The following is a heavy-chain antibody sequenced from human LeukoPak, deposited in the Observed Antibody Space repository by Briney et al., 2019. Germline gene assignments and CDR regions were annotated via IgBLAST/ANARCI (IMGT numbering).Heavy chain of an antibody. CDR2: IYHSGST. V-gene: IGHV4-4*02. Sequence: PSGTLSLTCAVSGGSISSSNWWRWVRQPPGKGLGWIGEIYHSGSTNYNPSLKSRVIISVDKSKNQFSLKLSSVTAADTAVYYCARVEAAAANTLIDYWGQGTLVTVSS. D-gene: IGHD6-13*01. CDR1: GGSISSSNW. CDR3: ARVEAAAANTLIDY. J-gene: IGHJ4*02.